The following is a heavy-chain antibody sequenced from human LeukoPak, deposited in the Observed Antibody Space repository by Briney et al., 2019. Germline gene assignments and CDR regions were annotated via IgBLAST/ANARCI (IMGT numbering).Heavy chain of an antibody. Sequence: ASVKVSCKASGYTFTSYYMHWVRQAPGQGLEWMGIINPNGGSTNYAQKLQGRVTLTRDMSTSTVYMELSSLRSEDTAVYYCARGGGTGPHWFDPWGQGTLVTVSS. J-gene: IGHJ5*02. CDR3: ARGGGTGPHWFDP. D-gene: IGHD1-26*01. CDR1: GYTFTSYY. CDR2: INPNGGST. V-gene: IGHV1-46*01.